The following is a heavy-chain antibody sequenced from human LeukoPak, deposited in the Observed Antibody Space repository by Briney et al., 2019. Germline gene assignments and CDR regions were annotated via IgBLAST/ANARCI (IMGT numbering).Heavy chain of an antibody. Sequence: SETLSLTCAVYGGSFGGYYWSWIRQPPGKGLEWIGEINHSGSTNYNPSLKSRVTISVDTSKNQFSLKLSSVTAADTAVYYCAREDSSSGFDYWGQGTLVTVSS. V-gene: IGHV4-34*01. CDR2: INHSGST. D-gene: IGHD3-22*01. CDR1: GGSFGGYY. J-gene: IGHJ4*02. CDR3: AREDSSSGFDY.